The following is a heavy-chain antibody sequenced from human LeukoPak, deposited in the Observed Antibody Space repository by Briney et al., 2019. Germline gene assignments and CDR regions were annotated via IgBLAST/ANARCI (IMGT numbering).Heavy chain of an antibody. J-gene: IGHJ4*02. V-gene: IGHV3-30*02. CDR2: IRNDGSNK. D-gene: IGHD3-10*01. Sequence: GGSLRLSCVASGFTFSTYGMHWVRQAPGKGLEWLAFIRNDGSNKYYADSVKGRFTISRDNSKNTLYLEMNSLRAEDTAVYYCAKDIGSYYDYWGQGILVTVSS. CDR1: GFTFSTYG. CDR3: AKDIGSYYDY.